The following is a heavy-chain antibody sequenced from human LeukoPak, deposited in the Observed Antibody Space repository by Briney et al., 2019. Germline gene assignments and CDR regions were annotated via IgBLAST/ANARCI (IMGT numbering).Heavy chain of an antibody. Sequence: SETLSLTCAVYGGSFSGYYWSWIRQPPGKGLEWIGEINHSGSTNYNPSLKSRVTVSVDTSKTQFSLKLSSVTAADTAVYYCARNIANYYGMDVWGQGTTVTVSS. J-gene: IGHJ6*02. CDR2: INHSGST. CDR3: ARNIANYYGMDV. CDR1: GGSFSGYY. V-gene: IGHV4-34*01. D-gene: IGHD2/OR15-2a*01.